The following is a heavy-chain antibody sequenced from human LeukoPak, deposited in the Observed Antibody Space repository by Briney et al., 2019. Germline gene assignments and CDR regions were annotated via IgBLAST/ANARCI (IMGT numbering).Heavy chain of an antibody. Sequence: AASVTVSCKASGYTFTGYYMHWVRQAPGQGLEWMGWINPNSGGPNYAQKFQGRVNMTRDTCISTAYMALSRLSAHDTAVYYCAREKMATIPNWFDPWGQGTLVTVSS. CDR1: GYTFTGYY. D-gene: IGHD5-24*01. CDR3: AREKMATIPNWFDP. V-gene: IGHV1-2*02. CDR2: INPNSGGP. J-gene: IGHJ5*02.